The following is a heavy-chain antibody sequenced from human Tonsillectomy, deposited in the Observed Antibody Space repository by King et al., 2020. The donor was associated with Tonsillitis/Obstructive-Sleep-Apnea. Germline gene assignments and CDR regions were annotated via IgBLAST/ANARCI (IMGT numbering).Heavy chain of an antibody. V-gene: IGHV4-34*01. CDR3: ARFNPGPYYYMDV. CDR1: GGSFSGYY. CDR2: INHTGST. Sequence: HVQLQQWGAGLLKPSETLSLTCAVYGGSFSGYYWNWIRQPPGKGLEWIGEINHTGSTNYNPSLKSRVTISVDTSKNQFSLKLSSLTAPDTAVYYCARFNPGPYYYMDVWGKGTTVTVSS. J-gene: IGHJ6*03.